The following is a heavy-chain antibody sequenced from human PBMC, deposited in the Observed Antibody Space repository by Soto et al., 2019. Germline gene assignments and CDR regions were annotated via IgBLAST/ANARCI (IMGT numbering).Heavy chain of an antibody. D-gene: IGHD3-16*01. Sequence: ASVKVSCKASGYSFTNNDVSWVRQATGQGLEWMGWMNPGSGDTGYAQKFQGRVTMTRDISIATAYMELSSLRSDDTAIYYCARMETFGSLNWFDPWGRGTLVTVSS. CDR1: GYSFTNND. CDR3: ARMETFGSLNWFDP. CDR2: MNPGSGDT. J-gene: IGHJ5*02. V-gene: IGHV1-8*01.